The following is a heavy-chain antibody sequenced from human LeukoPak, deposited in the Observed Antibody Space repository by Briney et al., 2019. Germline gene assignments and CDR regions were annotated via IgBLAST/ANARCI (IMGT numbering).Heavy chain of an antibody. V-gene: IGHV3-30*04. D-gene: IGHD2-2*01. CDR1: GFTFSSYA. CDR2: ISYDGSNK. CDR3: ARGPDCSSTSCHPYFYYMDV. Sequence: GGSLRLSCAASGFTFSSYAMHWVRQAPGKGLEWVAVISYDGSNKYYADSVKGRFTISRDNSKNTLYLQMNSLRAGDTAVYYCARGPDCSSTSCHPYFYYMDVWGKGTTVTVSS. J-gene: IGHJ6*03.